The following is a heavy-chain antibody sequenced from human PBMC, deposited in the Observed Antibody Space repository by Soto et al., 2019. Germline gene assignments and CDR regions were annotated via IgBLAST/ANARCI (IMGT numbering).Heavy chain of an antibody. J-gene: IGHJ4*02. D-gene: IGHD2-21*02. Sequence: EVQLVESGGLVVPPGGSLRLSCAASGFNFNRFTMHWLRQTPERGLEWVSYILGDGGDIKYADSVRGRFTISRDNNKNSLYLQINSLRTEDTALYYCAKERDCGGVCFYFDFWGQGTLVTVSS. CDR3: AKERDCGGVCFYFDF. CDR2: ILGDGGDI. CDR1: GFNFNRFT. V-gene: IGHV3-43*01.